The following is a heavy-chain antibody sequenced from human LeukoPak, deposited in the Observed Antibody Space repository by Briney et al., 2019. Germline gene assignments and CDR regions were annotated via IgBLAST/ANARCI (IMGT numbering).Heavy chain of an antibody. CDR3: ARDLLGSATSYSSGAWDY. J-gene: IGHJ4*02. CDR2: IIPIFDTA. D-gene: IGHD3-9*01. Sequence: ASVKVSCKASGGAFSNYAISWVRQAPRQGLEWMGGIIPIFDTADNAQKFQGRLTITADESTSTAYMELSSLRAEDTAVYYCARDLLGSATSYSSGAWDYWGQGTLVTVSS. V-gene: IGHV1-69*13. CDR1: GGAFSNYA.